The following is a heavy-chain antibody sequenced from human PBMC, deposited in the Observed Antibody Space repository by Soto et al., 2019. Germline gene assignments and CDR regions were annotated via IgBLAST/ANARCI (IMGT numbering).Heavy chain of an antibody. CDR2: ISYDGGNK. Sequence: GGSLRLSCAASGFAFRTSGLPWVLRAPGKGRDGWAVISYDGGNKYYADSVKGRFTISRDNSKNTLYLQMNSLRAEDTAVYYCAKAPGYSSSWYMLYYYYYGMDVWGQGTTVTVSS. CDR1: GFAFRTSG. V-gene: IGHV3-30*18. D-gene: IGHD6-13*01. CDR3: AKAPGYSSSWYMLYYYYYGMDV. J-gene: IGHJ6*02.